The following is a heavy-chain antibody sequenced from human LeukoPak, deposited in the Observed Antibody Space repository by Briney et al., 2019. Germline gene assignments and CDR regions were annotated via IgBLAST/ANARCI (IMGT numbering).Heavy chain of an antibody. CDR3: AKVSLAVAYLKSLDY. J-gene: IGHJ4*02. D-gene: IGHD6-19*01. CDR2: IRYDGSNK. CDR1: GFTFSSYG. Sequence: GGSLRLSCAASGFTFSSYGMHWVRQAPGKGLEWVTFIRYDGSNKYYADSVKGRFTISRDNSKNTLYLQMNSLRAEHTAVYYCAKVSLAVAYLKSLDYWGQGTLVTVSS. V-gene: IGHV3-30*02.